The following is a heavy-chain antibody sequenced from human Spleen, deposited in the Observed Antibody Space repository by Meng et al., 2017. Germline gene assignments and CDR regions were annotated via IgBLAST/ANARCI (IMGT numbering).Heavy chain of an antibody. CDR3: AREGSNWSQNLYFDY. V-gene: IGHV4-59*01. CDR1: GGSISTYY. CDR2: IYYRGGA. J-gene: IGHJ4*02. Sequence: SETLSLTCTVSGGSISTYYWNWIRQAPGKGLEWIGKIYYRGGASYNPSLKSRVTILVDTSKNQFSLKVTSVTAADTAVYYCAREGSNWSQNLYFDYWGQGTLVTVSS. D-gene: IGHD6-13*01.